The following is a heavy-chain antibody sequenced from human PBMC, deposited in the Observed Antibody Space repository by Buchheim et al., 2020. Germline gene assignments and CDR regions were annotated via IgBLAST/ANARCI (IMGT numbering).Heavy chain of an antibody. CDR2: IYWDGDK. D-gene: IGHD2-21*02. CDR1: GFSLHTNGVG. Sequence: QITLRESGLTPVKPTQTLTLTCTFSGFSLHTNGVGVAWLRQPPGKALEWLAIIYWDGDKVYNPFLKSRLSISKDSSRDQVVLTMTNMDPVETATYFCAHRWGLYYFDYWGPGTL. V-gene: IGHV2-5*02. J-gene: IGHJ4*02. CDR3: AHRWGLYYFDY.